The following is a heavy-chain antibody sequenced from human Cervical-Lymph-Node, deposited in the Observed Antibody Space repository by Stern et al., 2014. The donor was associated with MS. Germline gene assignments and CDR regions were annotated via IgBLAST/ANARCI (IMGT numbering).Heavy chain of an antibody. CDR3: ARQMTSARGYYFDF. J-gene: IGHJ4*02. D-gene: IGHD4-17*01. V-gene: IGHV4-31*03. CDR2: IYDSEST. CDR1: GASISSGGYY. Sequence: QVQLQESGPGVVKPSETLSLICTVSGASISSGGYYWSWIRQHPGKGLGWIGHIYDSESTYYNLSLKSRVTISVDTSKNQFALRLSSVTAADTAVFYCARQMTSARGYYFDFWGRGTLVTVSS.